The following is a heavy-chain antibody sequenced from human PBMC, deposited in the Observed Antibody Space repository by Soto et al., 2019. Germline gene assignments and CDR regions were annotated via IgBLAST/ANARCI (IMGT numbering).Heavy chain of an antibody. CDR3: ASQHYYDSSGYYVVY. Sequence: SESQSLTCSDYDGSVSIVIYFWFCIGQPPGKGLEWIGNIHYSGSTYYDSSLKSRVTISVDTSKNQFSLKLSSVTAADTAMCYCASQHYYDSSGYYVVYWGQGTLVTVS. CDR1: DGSVSIVIYF. D-gene: IGHD3-22*01. CDR2: IHYSGST. V-gene: IGHV4-39*01. J-gene: IGHJ4*02.